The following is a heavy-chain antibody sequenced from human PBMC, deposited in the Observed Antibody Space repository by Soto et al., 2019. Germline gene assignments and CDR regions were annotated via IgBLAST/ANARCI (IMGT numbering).Heavy chain of an antibody. CDR2: INAGNGNT. Sequence: ASVKVSCKASGYTFTSYAMHWVRQAPGQRLEWMGWINAGNGNTKYSQKFQGRVTITRDTSASTAYMELSSLRSEDAAVYYCARDIAVAGPFDYWGQGTLVTVSS. CDR3: ARDIAVAGPFDY. J-gene: IGHJ4*02. CDR1: GYTFTSYA. V-gene: IGHV1-3*01. D-gene: IGHD6-19*01.